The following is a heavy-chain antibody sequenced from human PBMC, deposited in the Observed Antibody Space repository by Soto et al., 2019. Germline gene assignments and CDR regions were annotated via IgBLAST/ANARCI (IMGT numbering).Heavy chain of an antibody. J-gene: IGHJ4*02. CDR3: ARLISPVETVMLDH. Sequence: SETLSLTCTVSGGSISGTIYYWAWIRQPPGRGLEWVGAIHNSGRTYFNPSLKSRVTVSEDTPNNQFSLKLSSATAADTGVYYCARLISPVETVMLDHWGQGTLVTVSS. D-gene: IGHD3-16*01. CDR1: GGSISGTIYY. V-gene: IGHV4-39*01. CDR2: IHNSGRT.